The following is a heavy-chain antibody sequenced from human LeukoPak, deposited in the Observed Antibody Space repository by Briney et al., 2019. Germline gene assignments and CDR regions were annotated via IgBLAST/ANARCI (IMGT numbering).Heavy chain of an antibody. CDR2: IWFDGSYK. CDR1: GFTFSSYG. J-gene: IGHJ4*02. CDR3: ARTTAATHGVFDY. V-gene: IGHV3-33*01. Sequence: GGSLRLSCAASGFTFSSYGMLWVRQAPGKGLEWVALIWFDGSYKYYVDSVKGRFTISRDNSKNTVYLQMNSLRAEDTALYYCARTTAATHGVFDYWGQGTLLTVSS. D-gene: IGHD2-15*01.